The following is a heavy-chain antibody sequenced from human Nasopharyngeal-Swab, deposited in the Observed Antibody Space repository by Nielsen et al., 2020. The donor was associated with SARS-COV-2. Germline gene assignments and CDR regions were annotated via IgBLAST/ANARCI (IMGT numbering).Heavy chain of an antibody. CDR1: GFTFSSYA. Sequence: SLKISCAASGFTFSSYAMSWVRQAPGKGLEWVSDISVSGDFTYYADSVKGRFTVSRDNSQNTFYLQMDSLRADDTAVYYCAKSYSGGYDASDIWGQGTMVTVSS. CDR2: ISVSGDFT. J-gene: IGHJ3*02. D-gene: IGHD1-26*01. V-gene: IGHV3-23*01. CDR3: AKSYSGGYDASDI.